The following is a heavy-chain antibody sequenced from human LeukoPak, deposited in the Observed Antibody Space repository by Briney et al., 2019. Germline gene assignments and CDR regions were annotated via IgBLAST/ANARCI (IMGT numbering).Heavy chain of an antibody. CDR1: GFTFSDYA. CDR3: ARDPRAYCSSTSCYAFDY. CDR2: VSYDGSNI. D-gene: IGHD2-2*01. V-gene: IGHV3-30*04. Sequence: PGGSLRLSCAASGFTFSDYALHWDRQAPGKGLEWVAVVSYDGSNIYYADSVKGRFTISRDNSKNTLYLQMNSLRAEDTAVYYCARDPRAYCSSTSCYAFDYWGQGTLVTVSS. J-gene: IGHJ4*02.